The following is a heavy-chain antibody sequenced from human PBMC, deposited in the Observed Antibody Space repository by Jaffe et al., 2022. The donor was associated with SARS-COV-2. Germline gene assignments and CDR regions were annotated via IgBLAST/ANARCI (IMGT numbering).Heavy chain of an antibody. V-gene: IGHV4-34*01. CDR3: ARGISLIAAAGPHAFDI. CDR2: INHSGST. CDR1: GGSFSGYY. J-gene: IGHJ3*02. D-gene: IGHD6-13*01. Sequence: QVQLQQWGAGLLKPSETLSLTCAVYGGSFSGYYWSWIRQPPGKGLEWIGEINHSGSTNYNPSLKSRVTISVDTSKNQFSLKLSSVTAADTAVYYCARGISLIAAAGPHAFDIWGQGTMVTVSS.